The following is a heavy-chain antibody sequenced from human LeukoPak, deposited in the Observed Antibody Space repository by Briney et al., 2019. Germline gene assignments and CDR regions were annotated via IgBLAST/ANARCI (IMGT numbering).Heavy chain of an antibody. CDR1: GGSISSSSYY. CDR3: AREYLGIAVAGPFDY. Sequence: SETLSPTCTVSGGSISSSSYYWGWIRQPPGKGLEWIGSIYYSGSTYYNPSLKSRVTISVDTSKIQFSLKLNSVTAADTAVYYCAREYLGIAVAGPFDYWGQGTLVTVSS. V-gene: IGHV4-39*07. J-gene: IGHJ4*02. D-gene: IGHD6-19*01. CDR2: IYYSGST.